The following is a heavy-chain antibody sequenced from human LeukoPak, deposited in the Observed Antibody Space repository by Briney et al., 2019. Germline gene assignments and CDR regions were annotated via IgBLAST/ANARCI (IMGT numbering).Heavy chain of an antibody. J-gene: IGHJ5*02. V-gene: IGHV1-69*13. CDR1: GYTFTGYY. Sequence: SVKVSCKASGYTFTGYYMHWVRQAPGQGLEWMGGIIPIFGTANYAQKFQGRVTITADESTSTAYMELSSLRSEDTAVYYCASGQLVDWFDPWGQGTLVTVSS. CDR3: ASGQLVDWFDP. D-gene: IGHD6-6*01. CDR2: IIPIFGTA.